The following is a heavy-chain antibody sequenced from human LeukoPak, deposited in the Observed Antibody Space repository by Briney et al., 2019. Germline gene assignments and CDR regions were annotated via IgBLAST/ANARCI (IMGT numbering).Heavy chain of an antibody. D-gene: IGHD3-22*01. CDR1: GFTFSSYS. CDR3: ARVKTENYDSSGYYENAFDI. Sequence: GESLRLSCAASGFTFSSYSMNWVRQAPGKGLEWVSSISSSSSYIYYADSVKGRFTISRDNAKNSLYLQMNSLRAEDTAVYYCARVKTENYDSSGYYENAFDIWGQGTMVTVSS. J-gene: IGHJ3*02. CDR2: ISSSSSYI. V-gene: IGHV3-21*01.